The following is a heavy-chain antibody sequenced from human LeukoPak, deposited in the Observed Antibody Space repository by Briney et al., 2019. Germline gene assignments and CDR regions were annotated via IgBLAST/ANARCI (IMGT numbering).Heavy chain of an antibody. CDR2: IKKDGSGK. Sequence: TGGSLRLSCAASGFTFSSYWMTWVRQAPGKGLEWVANIKKDGSGKYYVDSVRGRFTISRDNAKNSLYLQMNSLRAEDTAVYYCAREMGWNYGDYWGQGTLVTVSS. CDR3: AREMGWNYGDY. V-gene: IGHV3-7*05. CDR1: GFTFSSYW. J-gene: IGHJ4*02. D-gene: IGHD1-7*01.